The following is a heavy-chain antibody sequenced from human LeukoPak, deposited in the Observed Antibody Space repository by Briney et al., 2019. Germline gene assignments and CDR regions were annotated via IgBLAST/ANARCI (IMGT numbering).Heavy chain of an antibody. V-gene: IGHV1-2*02. CDR1: GYTFTGYY. Sequence: ASVKVSCKASGYTFTGYYMHWVRQAPGQGLEWMGWINPNSGGTNYAQKFQGRVTMTRDTSISTAYMELSRLRSDDTAVYYCANLLGYCSSTSCYPLDYWGQGTLVTVSS. CDR3: ANLLGYCSSTSCYPLDY. J-gene: IGHJ4*02. CDR2: INPNSGGT. D-gene: IGHD2-2*01.